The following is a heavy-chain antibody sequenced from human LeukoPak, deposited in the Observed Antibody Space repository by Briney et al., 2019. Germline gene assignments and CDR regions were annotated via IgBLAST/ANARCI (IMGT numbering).Heavy chain of an antibody. D-gene: IGHD4-17*01. CDR2: ISYDGSNK. Sequence: PGRSLRLSYAASGFTFSSYGMHWVRQAPGKGLEWVAVISYDGSNKYYADSVKGRFTISRDNSKNTLYLQMNSLRAEDTAVYYCAKDPTTVTTFLDYWGQGTLVTVSS. V-gene: IGHV3-30*18. CDR3: AKDPTTVTTFLDY. J-gene: IGHJ4*02. CDR1: GFTFSSYG.